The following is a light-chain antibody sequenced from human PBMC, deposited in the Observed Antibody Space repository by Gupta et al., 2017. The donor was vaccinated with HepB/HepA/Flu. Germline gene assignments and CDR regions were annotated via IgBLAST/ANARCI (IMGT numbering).Light chain of an antibody. CDR1: QSIDTW. CDR3: HHEHTSPWT. CDR2: KAS. Sequence: DIQMTQSPSTLSASVGDRVTITCWASQSIDTWLAWYQLKPGKGPNLLIYKASRLEGGVPSRFSDSGSGTEFTLTISGLQPDDFATYYCHHEHTSPWTFGQGTKVEIK. V-gene: IGKV1-5*03. J-gene: IGKJ1*01.